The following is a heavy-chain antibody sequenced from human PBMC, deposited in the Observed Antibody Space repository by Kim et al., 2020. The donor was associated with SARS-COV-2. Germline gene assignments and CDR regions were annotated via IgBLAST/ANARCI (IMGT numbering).Heavy chain of an antibody. D-gene: IGHD3-22*01. CDR3: ARASADYYDSSGYRFDY. CDR1: GGTFSSYA. CDR2: IIPIFGTA. J-gene: IGHJ4*02. Sequence: SVKVSCKASGGTFSSYAISWVRQAPGQGLEWLGGIIPIFGTANYAQKFQGRVTITADESTSTAYMELSSLRSEDTAVYYCARASADYYDSSGYRFDYWGQGTLVTVSS. V-gene: IGHV1-69*13.